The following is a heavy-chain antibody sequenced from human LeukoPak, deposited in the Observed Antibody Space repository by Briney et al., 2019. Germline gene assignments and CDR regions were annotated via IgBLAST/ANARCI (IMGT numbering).Heavy chain of an antibody. V-gene: IGHV3-23*01. D-gene: IGHD3-3*01. CDR1: GFTFSSYS. Sequence: PGGSLRLSCAASGFTFSSYSMNWVRQAPGKGLEWVSAISDSGGTTYYADSVKGRFTISRDNSKNTLYLQMNSLRAEDTAVYYCATRWTYEYWGQGTLVTVSS. J-gene: IGHJ4*02. CDR2: ISDSGGTT. CDR3: ATRWTYEY.